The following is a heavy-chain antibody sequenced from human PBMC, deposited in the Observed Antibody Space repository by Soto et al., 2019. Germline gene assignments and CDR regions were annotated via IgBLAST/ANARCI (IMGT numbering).Heavy chain of an antibody. Sequence: SETLSLTCTVSGGSISSGCYYWSWIRQHPGKGLEWIGYIYYSGSTYYNPTLKSRVTISVDTSKNQFSLKLSSVTAADTAVYYCARDRLGFWSGYYRAGADYYGMXVWGQGTTVTVSS. CDR1: GGSISSGCYY. D-gene: IGHD3-3*01. J-gene: IGHJ6*02. CDR3: ARDRLGFWSGYYRAGADYYGMXV. V-gene: IGHV4-31*03. CDR2: IYYSGST.